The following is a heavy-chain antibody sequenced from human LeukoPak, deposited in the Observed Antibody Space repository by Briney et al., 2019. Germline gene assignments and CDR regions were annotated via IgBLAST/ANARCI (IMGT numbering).Heavy chain of an antibody. CDR3: ARDLKLERRPPDY. J-gene: IGHJ4*02. D-gene: IGHD1-1*01. CDR1: GGAFSSYG. Sequence: ASVKVSCKASGGAFSSYGISWVRQAPGQGLEWMGWISAYNGNTNYAQKLQGRVTMTTDTSTSTAYMELRSLRSDDTAVYYCARDLKLERRPPDYWGQGTLVTVSS. CDR2: ISAYNGNT. V-gene: IGHV1-18*01.